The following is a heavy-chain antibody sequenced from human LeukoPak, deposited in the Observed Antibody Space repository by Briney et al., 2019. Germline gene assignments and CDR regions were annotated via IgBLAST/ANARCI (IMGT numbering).Heavy chain of an antibody. Sequence: ASVKVSCKASGYTFTDYYMHWVQQAPGKGLEWMGRVDPEDGETIYAEKFQGRVTITADTSTDTAYMELSSLRSEDTAVYYCATVEYYGSSGYSWGQGTLVTVSS. D-gene: IGHD3-22*01. CDR1: GYTFTDYY. CDR2: VDPEDGET. V-gene: IGHV1-69-2*01. J-gene: IGHJ4*02. CDR3: ATVEYYGSSGYS.